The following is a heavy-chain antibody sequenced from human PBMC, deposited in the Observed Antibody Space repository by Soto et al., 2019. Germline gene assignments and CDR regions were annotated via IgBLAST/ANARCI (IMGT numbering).Heavy chain of an antibody. CDR2: ISAYNGNT. Sequence: GASVKVSCKASGYTFTSYGISWVRQAPGQGLEWMGWISAYNGNTNYAQKLQGRVTMTTDTSTSTAYMELRSLRSDDTAVYYCARDHGPEWSIDYYYYGMDVWGQGTTVTVSS. V-gene: IGHV1-18*04. CDR3: ARDHGPEWSIDYYYYGMDV. D-gene: IGHD3-3*01. CDR1: GYTFTSYG. J-gene: IGHJ6*02.